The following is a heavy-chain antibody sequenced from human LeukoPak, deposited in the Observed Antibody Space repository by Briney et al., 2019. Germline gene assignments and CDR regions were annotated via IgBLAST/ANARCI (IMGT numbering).Heavy chain of an antibody. CDR1: GGTFSSYA. D-gene: IGHD6-13*01. CDR2: IIPIFGTA. CDR3: ARTTAKSIAAAVHQGAFDI. Sequence: SVKVSCKASGGTFSSYAISWVRQAPGQGLEWMGGIIPIFGTANYAQKFQGRVTITTDESTSTAYMELSSLRSEDTAVYYCARTTAKSIAAAVHQGAFDIWGQGTMVTVSS. V-gene: IGHV1-69*05. J-gene: IGHJ3*02.